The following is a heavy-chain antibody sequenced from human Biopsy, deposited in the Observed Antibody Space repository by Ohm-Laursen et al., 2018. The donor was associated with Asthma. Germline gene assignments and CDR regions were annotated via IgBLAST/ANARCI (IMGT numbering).Heavy chain of an antibody. CDR3: ARVQKSPGDRWFDP. CDR2: VNPNGGGT. Sequence: ATVKISCKGSAYTFIGHPLHWGRQGPGEGLEWVGRVNPNGGGTVYAQKFQGRVTMTRDTSISTAYMELSRLTSDDTAVYYCARVQKSPGDRWFDPWGQGTLVTVSS. CDR1: AYTFIGHP. V-gene: IGHV1-2*06. D-gene: IGHD7-27*01. J-gene: IGHJ5*02.